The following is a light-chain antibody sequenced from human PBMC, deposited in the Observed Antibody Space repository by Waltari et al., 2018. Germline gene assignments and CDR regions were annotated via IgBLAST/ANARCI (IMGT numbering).Light chain of an antibody. CDR2: GVN. CDR1: NRDVGGYSL. CDR3: CSYAGSSTSSVV. V-gene: IGLV2-23*02. Sequence: QSALTQPASVSGSPGQSTTISCTGSNRDVGGYSLVSWYQQHPGKAPKLLIYGVNKRASGVSQRFSGSKSGNTASLTISGLQTEDEADYYCCSYAGSSTSSVVFGTGTKVIVL. J-gene: IGLJ1*01.